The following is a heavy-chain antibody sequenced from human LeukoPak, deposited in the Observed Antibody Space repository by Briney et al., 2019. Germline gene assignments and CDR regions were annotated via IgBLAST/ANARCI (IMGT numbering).Heavy chain of an antibody. CDR3: VRVASGWYYDY. CDR1: GFTFSTYA. D-gene: IGHD6-19*01. CDR2: TRNKANSFII. V-gene: IGHV3-72*01. J-gene: IGHJ4*02. Sequence: GGSLRLSCAASGFTFSTYAMNWVRQAPGKGLEWVGRTRNKANSFIIEHAASVKGRFTISRDESKNSLFLQMNSLKTEDTAVYYCVRVASGWYYDYWGQGTLVTVSS.